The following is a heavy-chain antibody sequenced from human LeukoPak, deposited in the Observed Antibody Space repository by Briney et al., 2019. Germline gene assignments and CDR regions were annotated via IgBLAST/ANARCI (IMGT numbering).Heavy chain of an antibody. Sequence: GGSLRLSCAASGFTFTTYWMSWVRQAPGKGLEWVANIKQDGSEKYYVDSVKGRFTISRDNAKKSLYLQMDSLRGEDTALYYCARDSVDCRGCAFDLWGQGTMVTVSS. D-gene: IGHD3-10*01. CDR3: ARDSVDCRGCAFDL. CDR1: GFTFTTYW. J-gene: IGHJ3*01. CDR2: IKQDGSEK. V-gene: IGHV3-7*01.